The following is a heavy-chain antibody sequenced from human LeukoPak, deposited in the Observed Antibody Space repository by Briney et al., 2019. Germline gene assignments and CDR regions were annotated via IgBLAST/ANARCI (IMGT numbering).Heavy chain of an antibody. CDR3: ARSKPPAVKDYYGLDV. V-gene: IGHV3-66*01. Sequence: GGSLRLSCAASGFTVSSNYMNWVRQAPGRGLEWVSVIYNGGSTYYVDSVKGRFTISRDTSKNTLYLLMNSLRAEDTAVYFCARSKPPAVKDYYGLDVWGQGTTVTVS. J-gene: IGHJ6*02. CDR2: IYNGGST. CDR1: GFTVSSNY. D-gene: IGHD6-13*01.